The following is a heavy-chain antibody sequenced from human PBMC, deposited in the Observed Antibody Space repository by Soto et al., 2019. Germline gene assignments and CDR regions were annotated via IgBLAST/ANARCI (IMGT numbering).Heavy chain of an antibody. CDR1: GGSISSGGYY. CDR2: IYYSGST. J-gene: IGHJ4*02. D-gene: IGHD6-19*01. CDR3: ARDSGSPYSSGWQTLDY. Sequence: LSLTCTVSGGSISSGGYYWSWIRQHPGKGLEWIGYIYYSGSTYYNPSLKSRVTISVDTSKNQFSLKLSSVTAADTAVYYCARDSGSPYSSGWQTLDYWGQGTLVTVSS. V-gene: IGHV4-31*03.